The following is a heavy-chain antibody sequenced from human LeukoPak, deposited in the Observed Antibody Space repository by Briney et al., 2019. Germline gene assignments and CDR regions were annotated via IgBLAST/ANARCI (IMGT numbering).Heavy chain of an antibody. V-gene: IGHV3-23*01. Sequence: PGGTLRLSCAASGFSFSSYAMSWVRHAPGKGLEWVSALCGSGDSTYYADSVKGQFTISRDNSKNTLFLQMNSLRADDTAVYYCAKEGNRYGDYWGQGTLVTVSS. CDR1: GFSFSSYA. J-gene: IGHJ4*02. CDR3: AKEGNRYGDY. CDR2: LCGSGDST. D-gene: IGHD1-14*01.